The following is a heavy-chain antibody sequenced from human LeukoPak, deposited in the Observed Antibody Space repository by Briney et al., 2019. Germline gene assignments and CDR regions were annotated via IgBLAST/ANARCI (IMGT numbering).Heavy chain of an antibody. CDR2: INTNTGNP. V-gene: IGHV7-4-1*02. J-gene: IGHJ6*03. Sequence: GASVKVSFKASGYTFTSYALNWVRQPPGQGLEWMGWINTNTGNPTYAHGFTGRFVFSLDTSVSTPYLQISSLKAEDTAVYYFARAFFWSGYHPYYYYYYYMDVWGKGTTVTVSS. CDR1: GYTFTSYA. CDR3: ARAFFWSGYHPYYYYYYYMDV. D-gene: IGHD3-3*01.